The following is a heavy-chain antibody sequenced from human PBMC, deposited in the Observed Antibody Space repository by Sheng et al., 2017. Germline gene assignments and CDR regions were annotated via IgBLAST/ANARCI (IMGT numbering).Heavy chain of an antibody. CDR1: GYIFTSYY. J-gene: IGHJ3*02. Sequence: QVQLVQSGAEVKKPGASVKVSCKASGYIFTSYYMHWVRQAPGQGLEWMGIINPSGGSTSYAQKFQGRVTMTRDTSTSTVSMELSSLRSEDTAVYYCARDPFYYGSGSYYTAFDIWGQGTMVTV. CDR3: ARDPFYYGSGSYYTAFDI. V-gene: IGHV1-46*01. CDR2: INPSGGST. D-gene: IGHD3-10*01.